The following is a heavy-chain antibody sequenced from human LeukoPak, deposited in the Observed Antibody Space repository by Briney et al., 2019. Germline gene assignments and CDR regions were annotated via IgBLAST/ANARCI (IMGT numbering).Heavy chain of an antibody. CDR1: GFTFSSYS. CDR2: ISSSSSYI. J-gene: IGHJ3*02. Sequence: GGSLRLSCAASGFTFSSYSMNWVRQAPGKGLEWVSSISSSSSYIYYADSVKGRFTISRDNAKNSLYLQMNSLRAEDTAVYYCARDSRTSLEWYGAFDIWGQGTMVTVSS. D-gene: IGHD3-3*01. CDR3: ARDSRTSLEWYGAFDI. V-gene: IGHV3-21*01.